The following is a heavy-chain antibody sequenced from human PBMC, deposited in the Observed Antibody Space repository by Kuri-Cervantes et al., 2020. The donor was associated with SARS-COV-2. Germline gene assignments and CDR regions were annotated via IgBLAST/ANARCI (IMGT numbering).Heavy chain of an antibody. J-gene: IGHJ4*02. CDR1: GFTFSSYG. CDR3: AKDHVQTTSGPHGY. V-gene: IGHV3-30*18. D-gene: IGHD3-16*01. CDR2: ISYDGSNK. Sequence: GESLKISCAASGFTFSSYGMHRGRQAPGKGLEWVAVISYDGSNKYYADSVKGRFTISRDNSKNTLYLQMNSLSAEDTAVYYCAKDHVQTTSGPHGYWGQGTLGTVSS.